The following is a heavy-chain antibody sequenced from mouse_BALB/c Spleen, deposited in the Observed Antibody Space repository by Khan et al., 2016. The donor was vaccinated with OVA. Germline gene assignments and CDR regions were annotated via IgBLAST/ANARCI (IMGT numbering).Heavy chain of an antibody. CDR1: GYSITSDYA. CDR3: AMGLTY. J-gene: IGHJ3*01. V-gene: IGHV3-2*02. D-gene: IGHD2-3*01. CDR2: ISYSGDT. Sequence: SGPGLVKPSQSLSLTCTVTGYSITSDYAWNWIRQFPGNKLEWMGYISYSGDTSYNPYLKSRISVTRDTSKNQFFLQLNSVTTEDTATSYFAMGLTYWGQGTLVAVSA.